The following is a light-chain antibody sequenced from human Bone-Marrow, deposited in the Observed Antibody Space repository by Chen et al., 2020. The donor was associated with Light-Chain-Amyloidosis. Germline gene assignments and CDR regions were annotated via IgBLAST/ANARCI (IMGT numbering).Light chain of an antibody. J-gene: IGKJ5*01. CDR3: QQRSNWPPLT. CDR1: QSVSSY. CDR2: DAS. V-gene: IGKV3-11*01. Sequence: EIVLTQSPATLSLSPGERATLSCRASQSVSSYLAWYQQKPGQAPRLLIYDASNRATGIPDRFSGSGSGTDFTLTISSIEPEYFAVYYCQQRSNWPPLTFGQGTRLEIK.